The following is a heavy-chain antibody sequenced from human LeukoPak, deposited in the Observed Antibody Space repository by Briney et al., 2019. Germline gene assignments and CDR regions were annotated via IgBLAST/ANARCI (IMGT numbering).Heavy chain of an antibody. D-gene: IGHD6-19*01. Sequence: SETLSLTCTVSGGSISSSSYYWGWIRQPPGKGLEWIGSIYYSGSTYYNPSLKSRVTISVDTSKNQFSLKLSSVTAADMAVYYCARDWAAVAGSWGQGTLVTVSS. J-gene: IGHJ4*02. CDR3: ARDWAAVAGS. CDR1: GGSISSSSYY. V-gene: IGHV4-39*07. CDR2: IYYSGST.